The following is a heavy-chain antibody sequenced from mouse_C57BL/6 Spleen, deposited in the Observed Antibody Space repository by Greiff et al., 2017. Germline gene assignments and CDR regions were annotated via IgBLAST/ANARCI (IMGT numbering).Heavy chain of an antibody. J-gene: IGHJ3*01. CDR2: IYPRDGST. V-gene: IGHV1-85*01. CDR3: ARGIYYGKTWFAY. Sequence: QVQLQQSGPELVKPGASVKLSCKASGYTFTSYDINWVKQRPGQGLAWIGWIYPRDGSTKYNEKFKGKATLTVDTSSSTAYMELHSLTSADSAVYFCARGIYYGKTWFAYWGQGTLVTVSA. CDR1: GYTFTSYD. D-gene: IGHD2-1*01.